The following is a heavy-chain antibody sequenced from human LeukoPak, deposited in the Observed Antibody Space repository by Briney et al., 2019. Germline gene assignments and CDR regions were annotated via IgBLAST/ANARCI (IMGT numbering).Heavy chain of an antibody. J-gene: IGHJ4*02. CDR2: ISAYNGNT. CDR1: GYTFTSYG. D-gene: IGHD3-22*01. CDR3: AREESGYYYEGVDY. V-gene: IGHV1-18*01. Sequence: GASVKVSCKASGYTFTSYGISWVRLAPGQGLEWMGWISAYNGNTNYAQKLQGRVAMTTDTSTSTAYMELRSLRSDDTAVYYCAREESGYYYEGVDYWGQGTLVTVSS.